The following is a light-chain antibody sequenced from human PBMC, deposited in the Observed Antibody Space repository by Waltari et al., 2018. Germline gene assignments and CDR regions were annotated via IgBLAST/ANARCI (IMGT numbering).Light chain of an antibody. Sequence: DIVMTQSPDSLAVSLGERATINCKSSQSVLYSSNNKNYLVWYQQKPGQPPKLLIYWASTRESVVPDRFSGSGSGTDFTLAISSLQAEYGAVYDWQQYYRTPLTFGQGTKVEIK. CDR3: QQYYRTPLT. V-gene: IGKV4-1*01. CDR2: WAS. J-gene: IGKJ1*01. CDR1: QSVLYSSNNKNY.